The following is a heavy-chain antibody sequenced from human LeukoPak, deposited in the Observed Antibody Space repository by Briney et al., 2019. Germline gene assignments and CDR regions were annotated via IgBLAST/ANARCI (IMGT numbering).Heavy chain of an antibody. J-gene: IGHJ4*02. CDR3: ASPATGNRDGFDY. D-gene: IGHD5-24*01. CDR2: LNGDGST. Sequence: SETLSLTCAVYRGSSSGYYWTWIRHPPGMRLEWIGDLNGDGSTSYNPSLQTRVSISGDTSKNQVSLKLTSVSAADTAVYYCASPATGNRDGFDYWSQGTLVSVSS. CDR1: RGSSSGYY. V-gene: IGHV4-34*01.